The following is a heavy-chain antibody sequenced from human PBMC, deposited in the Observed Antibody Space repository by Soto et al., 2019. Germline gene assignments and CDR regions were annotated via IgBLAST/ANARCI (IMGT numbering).Heavy chain of an antibody. CDR1: GFMFSGFW. V-gene: IGHV3-74*03. D-gene: IGHD1-26*01. CDR2: INSDESVK. J-gene: IGHJ6*02. CDR3: AKDRGLAESGRWSHYFYGMDV. Sequence: GGSLRLSCAASGFMFSGFWMHWVRQVPGKGLVWVSRINSDESVKAYASSVRGRFTISRDNSKNTLFLEMNSLRSEDTAVYYCAKDRGLAESGRWSHYFYGMDVWGQGTTGTVS.